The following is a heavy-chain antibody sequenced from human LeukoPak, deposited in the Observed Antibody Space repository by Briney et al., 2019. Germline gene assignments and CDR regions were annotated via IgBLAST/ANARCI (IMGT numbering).Heavy chain of an antibody. J-gene: IGHJ4*02. D-gene: IGHD1-26*01. V-gene: IGHV3-21*05. CDR3: ARWGLGPSFDY. Sequence: GGSLRLSCAASGFMFTGYSMTWVRQAPGKGLEWISYINAGSDYIYFADSEEGRFTISRDNAKNSVSLQMNSLRADDTAVYYCARWGLGPSFDYWGQGTLVTVSS. CDR2: INAGSDYI. CDR1: GFMFTGYS.